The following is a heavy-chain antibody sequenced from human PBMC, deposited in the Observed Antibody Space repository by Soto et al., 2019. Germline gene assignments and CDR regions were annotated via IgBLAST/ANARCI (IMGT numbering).Heavy chain of an antibody. CDR1: GFTFSFSS. CDR3: ARDGSGWSRDC. J-gene: IGHJ4*02. D-gene: IGHD6-19*01. CDR2: ISRSRDYI. Sequence: GGSLRLSCAASGFTFSFSSMNWVRQAPGKGLEWVSSISRSRDYIYYADSVKGRFTVSRDNARNTLYLQMNSLRPEDTAVYYCARDGSGWSRDCWGQGTLVTVSS. V-gene: IGHV3-21*01.